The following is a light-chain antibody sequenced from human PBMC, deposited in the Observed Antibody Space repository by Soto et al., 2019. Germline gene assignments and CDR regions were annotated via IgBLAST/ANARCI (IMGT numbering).Light chain of an antibody. CDR3: QSYDSSLSDWV. CDR1: SSNIGSGYD. J-gene: IGLJ3*02. V-gene: IGLV1-40*01. CDR2: GNT. Sequence: QSVLTQPPSVSGAPGQRVTISCTGSSSNIGSGYDVHWYQQLPGPAPKLLSYGNTNRPSGVPDRFSGSKSGTSASLAITGLQAEDEADYYCQSYDSSLSDWVFGGGTKLTVL.